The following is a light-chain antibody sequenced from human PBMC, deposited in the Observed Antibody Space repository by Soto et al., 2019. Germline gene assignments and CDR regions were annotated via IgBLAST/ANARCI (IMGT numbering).Light chain of an antibody. J-gene: IGLJ2*01. CDR2: DVS. Sequence: QSAMTQPASVSGSLGQSIAFSCTGCSSDIGDYNYVSWYQQLPGKAPKLMIYDVSNRPSGVSDRFSGSVSGNTASLTISGLQPEDEPDYYCISYAGSTTVLFGGGTKLTVL. CDR3: ISYAGSTTVL. CDR1: SSDIGDYNY. V-gene: IGLV2-14*01.